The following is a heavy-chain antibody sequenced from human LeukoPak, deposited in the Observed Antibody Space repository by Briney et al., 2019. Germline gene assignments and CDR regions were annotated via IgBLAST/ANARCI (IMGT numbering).Heavy chain of an antibody. J-gene: IGHJ6*02. CDR2: MNPNSGNT. CDR3: ARGGDSSSWLSSYYYYGMDV. CDR1: GYTFTSYD. Sequence: ASVKVSCTASGYTFTSYDINWVRQATGQGLEWMGWMNPNSGNTGYAQKFQGRVTMTRNTSISTAYMELSSLRSEDTAVYYCARGGDSSSWLSSYYYYGMDVWGQGTTVTVSS. V-gene: IGHV1-8*01. D-gene: IGHD6-13*01.